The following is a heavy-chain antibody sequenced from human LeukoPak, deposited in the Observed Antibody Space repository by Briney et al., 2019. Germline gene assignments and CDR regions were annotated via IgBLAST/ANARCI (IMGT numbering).Heavy chain of an antibody. J-gene: IGHJ4*02. D-gene: IGHD3-10*02. CDR1: EFTFSTYW. V-gene: IGHV3-7*01. Sequence: GGSLRLSGAASEFTFSTYWMSWVRQAPGKGLEWVANIKKDGSEKYYVDSVKGRFTVSRDNAKNTLYLQMDSLRAEDTAVYSCASFNYDLGCLDYWGQGTLVTVSS. CDR2: IKKDGSEK. CDR3: ASFNYDLGCLDY.